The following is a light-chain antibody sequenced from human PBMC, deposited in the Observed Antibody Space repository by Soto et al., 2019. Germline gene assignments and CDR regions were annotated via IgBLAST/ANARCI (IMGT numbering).Light chain of an antibody. CDR2: DAV. CDR1: QSVTGTN. V-gene: IGKV3-20*01. CDR3: HQYGSSLGT. Sequence: EIVLTQSPGTLSLSPGEGATLSCRASQSVTGTNLAWYQQRPGQAPRLLIYDAVRRATGIPDRFSGSGSGTDFTLTTSRLEPEDFAVYYCHQYGSSLGTFGQGTKVEI. J-gene: IGKJ2*01.